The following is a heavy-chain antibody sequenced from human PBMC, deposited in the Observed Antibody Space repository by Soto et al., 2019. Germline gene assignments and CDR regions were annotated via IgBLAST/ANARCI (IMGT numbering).Heavy chain of an antibody. D-gene: IGHD3-10*01. CDR1: DFASSNYW. CDR3: SSPRHSGKSVDY. Sequence: EVQLVESGGGLFKPGGSLRLTCVASDFASSNYWMHWFRQAPGKGLEWVGRIKSKTDGGTIDYAAPVEGRFTISRDDSRDTLYLQMNSLKTEDTAVYYCSSPRHSGKSVDYWGQGTLVTVSS. CDR2: IKSKTDGGTI. V-gene: IGHV3-15*07. J-gene: IGHJ4*02.